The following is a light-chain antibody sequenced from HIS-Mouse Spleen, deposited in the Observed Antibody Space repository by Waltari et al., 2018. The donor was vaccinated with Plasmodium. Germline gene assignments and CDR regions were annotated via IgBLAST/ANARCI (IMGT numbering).Light chain of an antibody. CDR3: QQYYSTPPYT. CDR2: WAS. V-gene: IGKV4-1*01. Sequence: DIVMTQSPDSLAMSLGERATINCKSSQSVLYRSNNKNYLAWYQQKPGQPPKLLIYWASTRESGVPDRFSGSGSGTDFTLTISSLQAEDVAVYYCQQYYSTPPYTFGQGTKLEIK. J-gene: IGKJ2*01. CDR1: QSVLYRSNNKNY.